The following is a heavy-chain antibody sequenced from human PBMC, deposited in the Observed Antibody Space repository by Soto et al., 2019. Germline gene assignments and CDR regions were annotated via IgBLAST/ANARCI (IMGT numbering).Heavy chain of an antibody. Sequence: EVQLVESGGGLVQPGGSLRLSCAASGFTVSSNYMSWVRQAPGKGLEWVSVIYSGGSTYCADSVKGRFTISRDNSKNTLYLQMNSLRAEDTAVYYCARDFTYGSGSYLYYYGMDVWGQGTTVTVSS. V-gene: IGHV3-66*01. CDR2: IYSGGST. CDR1: GFTVSSNY. CDR3: ARDFTYGSGSYLYYYGMDV. J-gene: IGHJ6*02. D-gene: IGHD3-10*01.